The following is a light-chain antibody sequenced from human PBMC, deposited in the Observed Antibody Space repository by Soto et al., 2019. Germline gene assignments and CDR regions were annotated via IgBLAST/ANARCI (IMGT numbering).Light chain of an antibody. Sequence: QSALTQPASVSGSPGQSITSSCTGTSSDVGGYNYVSWYQQHPGKAPKLMIYEVSSRPAGVPNRFSGSKSGNTASLTISGLQAEYEAEYYCSSYTSTSTVVFGVGTKLTVL. V-gene: IGLV2-14*01. CDR1: SSDVGGYNY. J-gene: IGLJ2*01. CDR3: SSYTSTSTVV. CDR2: EVS.